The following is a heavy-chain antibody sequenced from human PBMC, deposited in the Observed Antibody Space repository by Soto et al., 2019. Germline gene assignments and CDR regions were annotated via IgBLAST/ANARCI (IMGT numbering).Heavy chain of an antibody. V-gene: IGHV3-64D*06. J-gene: IGHJ3*02. CDR3: VKGGSTAMYAFEM. CDR1: GFSLSRFA. Sequence: PGGSLRLSCSASGFSLSRFAMHWVRRAPGMGLEYVSGITNNGGSTYYADSVKGRFTISRDNSKNTLYLHMSSLRAEDTAVYYCVKGGSTAMYAFEMWGQGTVVAVSS. D-gene: IGHD2-21*02. CDR2: ITNNGGST.